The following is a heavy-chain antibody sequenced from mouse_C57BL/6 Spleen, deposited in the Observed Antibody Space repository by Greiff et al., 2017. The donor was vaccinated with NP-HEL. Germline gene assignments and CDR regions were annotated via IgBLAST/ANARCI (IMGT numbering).Heavy chain of an antibody. CDR3: ARVWDYDPAWFAY. CDR2: IYPGDGDT. D-gene: IGHD2-4*01. J-gene: IGHJ3*01. CDR1: GYAFSSSW. V-gene: IGHV1-82*01. Sequence: QVQLQQSGPELVKPGASVKISCKASGYAFSSSWMNWVKQRPGKGLEWIGRIYPGDGDTNYNGKFKGKATLTADKSSSTAYMQLSSLTSEDSAVYFCARVWDYDPAWFAYWGQGTLVTVSA.